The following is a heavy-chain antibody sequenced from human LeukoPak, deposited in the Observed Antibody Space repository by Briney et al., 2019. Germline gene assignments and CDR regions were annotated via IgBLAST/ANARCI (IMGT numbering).Heavy chain of an antibody. CDR1: VGSFTDYY. Sequence: SETLSLTCAVYVGSFTDYYWAWIRQPPGKGLEWIGEINHSGSSNYNPSLKSRVTTSVVTSKNQFSLKVSSVTAADTAVYYCARRREGYFDLWGRGNLVTVSS. V-gene: IGHV4-34*01. CDR2: INHSGSS. J-gene: IGHJ2*01. CDR3: ARRREGYFDL.